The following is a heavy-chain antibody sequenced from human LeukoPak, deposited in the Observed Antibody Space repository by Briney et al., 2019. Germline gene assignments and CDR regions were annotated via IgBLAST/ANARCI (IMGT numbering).Heavy chain of an antibody. D-gene: IGHD3-10*01. V-gene: IGHV4-38-2*02. J-gene: IGHJ5*02. CDR2: IYHSGST. Sequence: SETLSLTCTVSGYSISSGYYWGWIRQPPGKGLEWIGNIYHSGSTFYNPPLKSRVTISVDTSKNQFSLKLSSVTAADTAVYYCARDSGTTGEVKFDPWGQGTLVTVSS. CDR3: ARDSGTTGEVKFDP. CDR1: GYSISSGYY.